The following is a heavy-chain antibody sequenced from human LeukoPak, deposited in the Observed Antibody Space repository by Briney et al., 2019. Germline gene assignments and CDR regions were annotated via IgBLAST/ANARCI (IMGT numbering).Heavy chain of an antibody. J-gene: IGHJ4*02. D-gene: IGHD6-6*01. V-gene: IGHV3-30*04. Sequence: GSLRLSCAASGFTFSSYTMHWVRQAPGKGLEWVAVLSLDDITKNYVDSVKGRFTISRDNSKSTLYLQMNSLRAEDTAVYFCARDPIGAAPDYFDFWGQGTLVTVSS. CDR2: LSLDDITK. CDR3: ARDPIGAAPDYFDF. CDR1: GFTFSSYT.